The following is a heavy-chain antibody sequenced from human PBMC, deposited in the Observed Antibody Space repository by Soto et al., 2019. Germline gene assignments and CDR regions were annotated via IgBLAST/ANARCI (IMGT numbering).Heavy chain of an antibody. CDR3: ARDSTLAY. CDR2: INPSAGGT. Sequence: GASVKVSCKASGYTFTNYYMHWVRQAPGQGLEWMGIINPSAGGTSYAPKFLARVTMTRDTSTSTVHMELSSLRPDDTAVYYCARDSTLAYWGQGTLVTVSS. V-gene: IGHV1-46*01. CDR1: GYTFTNYY. J-gene: IGHJ4*02.